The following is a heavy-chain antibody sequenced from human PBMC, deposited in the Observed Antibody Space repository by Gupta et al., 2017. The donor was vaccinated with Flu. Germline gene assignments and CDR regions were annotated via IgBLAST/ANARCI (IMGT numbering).Heavy chain of an antibody. V-gene: IGHV1-18*01. J-gene: IGHJ4*02. CDR2: ISAYNGNT. D-gene: IGHD5-18*01. Sequence: QVQLVQSGAEVKKPGASVKVSCKASGYTFTSYGISWVRQAPGQGLEWMGWISAYNGNTNYAKKLQGRVTMTTDTSTSTAYRELRILRSEETAVYYCARGASVTARAWQKTTLDYWGQGTLVTVYS. CDR1: GYTFTSYG. CDR3: ARGASVTARAWQKTTLDY.